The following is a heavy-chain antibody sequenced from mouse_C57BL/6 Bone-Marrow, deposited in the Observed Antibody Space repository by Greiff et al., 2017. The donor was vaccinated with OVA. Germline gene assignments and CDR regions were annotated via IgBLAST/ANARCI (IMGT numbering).Heavy chain of an antibody. V-gene: IGHV1-82*01. J-gene: IGHJ2*01. CDR3: ARDDYDEGPYFDY. CDR2: IYPGDGDT. D-gene: IGHD2-4*01. Sequence: VKVVESGPELVKPGASVKISCKASGYAFSSSWMNWVKQRPGKGLEWIGRIYPGDGDTNYNGKFKGKATLTADKSSSTAYMQLSSLTSEDSAVYFCARDDYDEGPYFDYWGQGTTLTVSS. CDR1: GYAFSSSW.